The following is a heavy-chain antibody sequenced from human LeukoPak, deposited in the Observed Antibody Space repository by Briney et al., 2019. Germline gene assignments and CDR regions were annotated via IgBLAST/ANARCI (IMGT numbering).Heavy chain of an antibody. Sequence: GGSLRLSCAASGFTFDDSAMHWVRQAPGKGLEWVSLISRDGGSAYYADSVKGRFTISRDNSKNSLDLQMNSLRAEDTALYYCVKDGDYCGSGKGFAAFDVWGQGTMVTVSS. CDR2: ISRDGGSA. V-gene: IGHV3-43D*03. J-gene: IGHJ3*01. CDR1: GFTFDDSA. CDR3: VKDGDYCGSGKGFAAFDV. D-gene: IGHD3-10*01.